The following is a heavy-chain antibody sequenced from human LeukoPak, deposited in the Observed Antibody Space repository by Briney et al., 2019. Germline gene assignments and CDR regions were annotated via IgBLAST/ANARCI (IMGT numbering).Heavy chain of an antibody. CDR2: INPNSGGT. J-gene: IGHJ4*02. Sequence: ASVKVSCKASGYTFTGYYMHWVRQAPGQGLEWMGWINPNSGGTNYAQKFQGGVTMTRDTSISTAYMELSWLRSDDTAVYYCARGGGRAYYFDYWGQGTLVTVSS. V-gene: IGHV1-2*02. CDR1: GYTFTGYY. D-gene: IGHD6-25*01. CDR3: ARGGGRAYYFDY.